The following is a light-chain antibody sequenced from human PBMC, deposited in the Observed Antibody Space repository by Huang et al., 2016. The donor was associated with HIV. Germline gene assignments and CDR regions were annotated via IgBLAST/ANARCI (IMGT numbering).Light chain of an antibody. V-gene: IGKV1-9*01. CDR3: QQLNTYPIT. CDR1: QGIRSH. Sequence: IQLTQSPSSLSASVGDRVTITCRASQGIRSHVAWYQLKPGKAPKLLIYGASTLGSGVPSRFSGSGSGTDVTLTISSLQPDDFASYYCQQLNTYPITFGQGTRLEIK. J-gene: IGKJ5*01. CDR2: GAS.